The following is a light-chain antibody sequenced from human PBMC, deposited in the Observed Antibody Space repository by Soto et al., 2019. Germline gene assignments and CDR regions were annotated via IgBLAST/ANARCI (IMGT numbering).Light chain of an antibody. CDR3: QHYGSLVLT. CDR2: GAS. J-gene: IGKJ4*01. V-gene: IGKV3-20*01. CDR1: QSVSSTY. Sequence: EIVLTQSPGTLSLSPGERATLSCRASQSVSSTYLAWYQQKPGQAPRLLIYGASSSATGIPDRFSRSGSGTDFTHPIIRLAPEDFAVYYCQHYGSLVLTFGGGTKVEIK.